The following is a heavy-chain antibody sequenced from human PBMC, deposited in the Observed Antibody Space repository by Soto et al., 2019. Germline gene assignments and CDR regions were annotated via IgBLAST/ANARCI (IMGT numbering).Heavy chain of an antibody. J-gene: IGHJ4*02. CDR3: ARLTAAAGTVDY. CDR2: IYYSGST. Sequence: QVQLQESGPGLVKPSETLSLTCTVSGGSISSYYWSWIRQPPGKGLEWIGYIYYSGSTNYNPSLKSRVTISVDTSKNQFSLKLSSVTAADTAVYYCARLTAAAGTVDYWGQGTLVTVSS. V-gene: IGHV4-59*08. CDR1: GGSISSYY. D-gene: IGHD6-13*01.